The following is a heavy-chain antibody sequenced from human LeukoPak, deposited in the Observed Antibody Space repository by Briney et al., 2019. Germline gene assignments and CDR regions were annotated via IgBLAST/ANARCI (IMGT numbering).Heavy chain of an antibody. CDR1: GYTFTGYY. CDR3: ARVEWEPYRGDYYYYYMDV. Sequence: EASVKVSCKASGYTFTGYYMHWVRQAPGQGLEWMGWINPNSGGTNYAQKFQGRVTMTRDTSISTAYMELSRLRSDDTAVYYCARVEWEPYRGDYYYYYMDVWGKGTTVTISS. D-gene: IGHD1-26*01. CDR2: INPNSGGT. V-gene: IGHV1-2*02. J-gene: IGHJ6*03.